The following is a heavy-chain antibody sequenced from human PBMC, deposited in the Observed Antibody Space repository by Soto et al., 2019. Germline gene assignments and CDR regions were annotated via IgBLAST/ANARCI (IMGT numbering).Heavy chain of an antibody. CDR1: GGSISSYY. D-gene: IGHD3-3*01. Sequence: SETLSLTCTVSGGSISSYYWSWIRQPPGKGLEWIGYIYYSGSTNYNPSLKSRVTISVDTSKNQFSLKLSSVTAADTAVYYCARAFTIFGGVPRAFDIWGQGTMGTFSS. V-gene: IGHV4-59*01. CDR2: IYYSGST. J-gene: IGHJ3*02. CDR3: ARAFTIFGGVPRAFDI.